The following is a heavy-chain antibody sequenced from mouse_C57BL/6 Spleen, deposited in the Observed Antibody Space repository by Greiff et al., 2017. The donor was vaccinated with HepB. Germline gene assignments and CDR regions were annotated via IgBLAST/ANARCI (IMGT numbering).Heavy chain of an antibody. D-gene: IGHD2-2*01. CDR1: GYTFTDYE. Sequence: VQLQQSGAELVRPGASVTLSCKASGYTFTDYEMHWVKQTPVHGLEWIGAIDPETGGTAYNQKFKGKAILTADKSSSTAYMELRSLTSEDSAVYYCTRRDLGLRRLYYYAMDYWGQGTSVTVSS. CDR2: IDPETGGT. V-gene: IGHV1-15*01. CDR3: TRRDLGLRRLYYYAMDY. J-gene: IGHJ4*01.